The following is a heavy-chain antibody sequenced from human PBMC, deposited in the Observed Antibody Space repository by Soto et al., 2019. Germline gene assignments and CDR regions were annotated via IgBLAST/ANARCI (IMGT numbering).Heavy chain of an antibody. CDR1: GFTFSSYS. CDR2: ISSSSSYI. CDR3: ARGPWEYMAAIWYYYYYMDV. V-gene: IGHV3-21*01. Sequence: PGGSLRLSCAASGFTFSSYSMNWVRQAPWKGLEWVSSISSSSSYIYYADSVKGRFTISRDNAKNSLYLQMNSLRAEDTAVYYCARGPWEYMAAIWYYYYYMDVWGKGTTVTVSS. J-gene: IGHJ6*03. D-gene: IGHD6-6*01.